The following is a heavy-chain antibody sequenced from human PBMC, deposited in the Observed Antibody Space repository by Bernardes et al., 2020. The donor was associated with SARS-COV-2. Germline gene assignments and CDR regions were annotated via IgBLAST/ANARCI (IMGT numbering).Heavy chain of an antibody. D-gene: IGHD6-13*01. CDR3: VRSPGYSSSWYASGNWFDP. J-gene: IGHJ5*02. V-gene: IGHV4-39*01. CDR2: IYYSGST. CDR1: GGSISSSSYY. Sequence: ETLSLTCTVSGGSISSSSYYWGWIRQPPGKGLEWIGSIYYSGSTYYNPSLKSRVTISVDTSKNQFSLKLRSVTAADTDVYYCVRSPGYSSSWYASGNWFDPWGQGTLVTVSS.